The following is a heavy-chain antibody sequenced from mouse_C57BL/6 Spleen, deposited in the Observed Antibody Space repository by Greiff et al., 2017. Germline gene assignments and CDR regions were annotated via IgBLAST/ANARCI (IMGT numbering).Heavy chain of an antibody. CDR3: ARWGKYYYGSSSFYFDY. V-gene: IGHV5-17*01. CDR2: ISSGSSTI. Sequence: EVQLQESGGGLVKPGGSLKLSCAASGFTFSDYGMHWVRQAPEKGLEWVAYISSGSSTIYYADTVKGRFTISRDNAKNTLFLQMTSLRSEDTAMYYCARWGKYYYGSSSFYFDYWGQGTTLTVSS. J-gene: IGHJ2*01. CDR1: GFTFSDYG. D-gene: IGHD1-1*01.